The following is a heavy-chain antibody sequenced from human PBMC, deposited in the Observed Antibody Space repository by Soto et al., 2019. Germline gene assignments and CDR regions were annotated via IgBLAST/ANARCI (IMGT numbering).Heavy chain of an antibody. D-gene: IGHD1-26*01. J-gene: IGHJ2*01. V-gene: IGHV3-74*01. CDR1: GFTFSGYW. CDR2: INPDGRVI. Sequence: EVQLVESGGGLVQPGGSLTLSCAASGFTFSGYWMHWVRQAPGKGVVWVSRINPDGRVINYADFEKGRFTTSRDNAESTLYLQMNSLRPEDTAVYYCARVGQGAWYFDLWGRGTLVTVSS. CDR3: ARVGQGAWYFDL.